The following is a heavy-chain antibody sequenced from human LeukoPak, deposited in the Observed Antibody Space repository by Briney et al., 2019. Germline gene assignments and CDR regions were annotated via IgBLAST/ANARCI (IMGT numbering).Heavy chain of an antibody. D-gene: IGHD6-19*01. CDR3: ARGPNGYSSGWYRKGAFDI. CDR2: INHSGST. J-gene: IGHJ3*02. CDR1: GGSISSGIYY. V-gene: IGHV4-39*07. Sequence: SETLSLTCTVSGGSISSGIYYWGWIRQPPGKGLEWIGEINHSGSTNYNPSLKSRVTISVDTSKNQFSLKLSSVTAADTAVYYCARGPNGYSSGWYRKGAFDIWGQGTMVTVSS.